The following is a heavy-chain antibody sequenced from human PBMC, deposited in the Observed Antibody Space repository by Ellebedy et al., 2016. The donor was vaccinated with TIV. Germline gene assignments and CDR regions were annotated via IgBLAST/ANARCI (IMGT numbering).Heavy chain of an antibody. CDR1: GYTFTNYG. CDR2: INPNSGGT. V-gene: IGHV1-2*02. Sequence: ASVKVSCXASGYTFTNYGISWVRQAPGQGLEWMGWINPNSGGTNYAQKFQGRVTMTRDTSISTAYMELSRLRSDDTAVYYCARGGVVYAISFDYWGQGTLVTVSS. J-gene: IGHJ4*02. CDR3: ARGGVVYAISFDY. D-gene: IGHD2-8*02.